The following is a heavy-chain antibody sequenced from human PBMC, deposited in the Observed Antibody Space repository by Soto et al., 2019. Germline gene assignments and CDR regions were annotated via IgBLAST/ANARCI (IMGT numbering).Heavy chain of an antibody. J-gene: IGHJ4*02. CDR3: AKDYRAVVVAATSLSGYFDY. D-gene: IGHD2-15*01. V-gene: IGHV3-30*18. CDR1: GFTFSSYG. Sequence: GGSLRLSCAASGFTFSSYGMHWVRQAPGKGLEWVAVISYDGSNKYYADSVKGRFTISRDNSKNTLYLQMNSLRAEDTAVYYCAKDYRAVVVAATSLSGYFDYWGQGTLVTVSS. CDR2: ISYDGSNK.